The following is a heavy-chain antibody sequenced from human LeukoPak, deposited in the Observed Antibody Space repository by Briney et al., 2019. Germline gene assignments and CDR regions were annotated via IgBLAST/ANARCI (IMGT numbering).Heavy chain of an antibody. D-gene: IGHD3-9*01. CDR1: GGSISSGGYY. J-gene: IGHJ4*02. CDR3: ARGPGTYYDILTGYYTTGSFDY. V-gene: IGHV4-31*03. Sequence: SETLSLTCTVSGGSISSGGYYWSWIRQHPGKGLEWIGYIYYSGSTYYNPSLKSRVTISVDTSKNQFSLKLSSVTAADTAVYYCARGPGTYYDILTGYYTTGSFDYWGQGTLVTVSS. CDR2: IYYSGST.